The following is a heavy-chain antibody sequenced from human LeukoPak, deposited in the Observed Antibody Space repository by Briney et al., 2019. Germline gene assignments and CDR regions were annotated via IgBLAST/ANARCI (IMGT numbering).Heavy chain of an antibody. Sequence: GASVKVSCKASGYTFTGYYMHWVRQAPGQGLEWMGRIDPNSGGTKYAQKFQGRATMTRDTSINTAYMELSSLRSDDMAVYYCARDSRVSGDYWGQGTLVTVSS. D-gene: IGHD2-8*01. V-gene: IGHV1-2*06. CDR3: ARDSRVSGDY. CDR1: GYTFTGYY. J-gene: IGHJ4*02. CDR2: IDPNSGGT.